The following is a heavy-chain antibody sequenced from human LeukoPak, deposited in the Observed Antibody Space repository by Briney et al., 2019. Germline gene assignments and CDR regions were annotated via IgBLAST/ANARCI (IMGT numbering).Heavy chain of an antibody. Sequence: SETLSLTCTVPGGSISSYYWSWIRQPPGKGLEWIGYIYYSGSTNYNPSLKSRVTISVDTSKNQFSLKLSSVTAADTAVYYCARNDIVATTDGMDVWGQGTTVTVSS. CDR3: ARNDIVATTDGMDV. CDR2: IYYSGST. D-gene: IGHD5-12*01. CDR1: GGSISSYY. V-gene: IGHV4-59*01. J-gene: IGHJ6*02.